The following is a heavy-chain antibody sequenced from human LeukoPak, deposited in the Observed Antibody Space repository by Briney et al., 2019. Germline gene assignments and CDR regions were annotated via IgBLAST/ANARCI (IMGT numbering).Heavy chain of an antibody. J-gene: IGHJ6*03. CDR3: ARVRRFLEWFGYYYYYMDV. Sequence: SETLSLTCTVSGGSISSSSYYWGWIRQPPGKGLEWIGSIYHSGSTYYNPSLKSRVTISVDTSKNQFSLKLSSVTAADTAVYYCARVRRFLEWFGYYYYYMDVWGKGTTVTVSS. V-gene: IGHV4-39*07. CDR1: GGSISSSSYY. CDR2: IYHSGST. D-gene: IGHD3-3*01.